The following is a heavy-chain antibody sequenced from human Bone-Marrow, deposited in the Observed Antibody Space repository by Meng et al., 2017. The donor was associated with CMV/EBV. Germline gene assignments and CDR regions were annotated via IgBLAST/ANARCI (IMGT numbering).Heavy chain of an antibody. CDR3: ARVAHYYDRFDLPDY. CDR1: GFTFSSYA. V-gene: IGHV3-30-3*01. Sequence: GGSLRLSCAASGFTFSSYAMHWVRQAPGKGLEWVAVISYDGSNKYYADSVKGRFTISRDNSKNTLYLQMNSLRAEDTAVYYCARVAHYYDRFDLPDYWGQGTLVTVPS. D-gene: IGHD3-22*01. J-gene: IGHJ4*02. CDR2: ISYDGSNK.